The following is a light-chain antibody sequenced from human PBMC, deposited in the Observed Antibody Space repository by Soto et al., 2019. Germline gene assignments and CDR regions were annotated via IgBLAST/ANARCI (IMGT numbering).Light chain of an antibody. CDR3: SSYTSSSTLV. CDR1: SSDVGDYNY. J-gene: IGLJ2*01. Sequence: QSVLTQPASVSGSPGQSITISCNGTSSDVGDYNYVSWYQQHPGKAPKVMIYDVTNRPSGVSNRFSGSKSGNTASLTISGLQAEDEADYYCSSYTSSSTLVFGGGTKVTVL. V-gene: IGLV2-14*01. CDR2: DVT.